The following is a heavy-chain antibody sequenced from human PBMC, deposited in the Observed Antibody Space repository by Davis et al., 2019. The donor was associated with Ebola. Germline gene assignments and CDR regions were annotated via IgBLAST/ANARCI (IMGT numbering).Heavy chain of an antibody. J-gene: IGHJ5*02. D-gene: IGHD1-26*01. CDR3: ARGRSREPHNWFDP. Sequence: ASVKVSCKASGYTFTSYGISWVRQAPGQGLEWMGWISAYNGNTNYAQKLQGRVTMTTDTSTSTAYMELRSLRSEDTAVYYGARGRSREPHNWFDPWGQGTLVTVSS. CDR1: GYTFTSYG. V-gene: IGHV1-18*01. CDR2: ISAYNGNT.